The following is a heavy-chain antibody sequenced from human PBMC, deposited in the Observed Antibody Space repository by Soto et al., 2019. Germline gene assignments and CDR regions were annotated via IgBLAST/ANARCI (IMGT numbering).Heavy chain of an antibody. CDR2: INPSGGST. CDR1: GYTFTRYY. J-gene: IGHJ4*02. D-gene: IGHD7-27*01. CDR3: ARAPPGPSYFDY. V-gene: IGHV1-46*01. Sequence: ASVKVSCKASGYTFTRYYMHWVRQAPGQGLEWMGIINPSGGSTSYAQKFQGRVTMTRDTSTSTVYMELSSLRSDATPVYYSARAPPGPSYFDYWGQGTLVTVSS.